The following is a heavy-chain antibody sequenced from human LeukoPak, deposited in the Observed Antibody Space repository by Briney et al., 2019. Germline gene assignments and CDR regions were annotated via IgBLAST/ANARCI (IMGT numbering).Heavy chain of an antibody. CDR1: GFTFSSYE. J-gene: IGHJ5*02. D-gene: IGHD3-10*01. CDR3: ARGANYYGSGSHNWFDP. Sequence: PGGSLRLSCAASGFTFSSYEMNWVRQAPGKGLEGVSYISGSGSTIYYADSVKGRFTISRDNAKNSLYLQMNSLRAEDTAVYYCARGANYYGSGSHNWFDPWGQGTLVTVSS. V-gene: IGHV3-48*03. CDR2: ISGSGSTI.